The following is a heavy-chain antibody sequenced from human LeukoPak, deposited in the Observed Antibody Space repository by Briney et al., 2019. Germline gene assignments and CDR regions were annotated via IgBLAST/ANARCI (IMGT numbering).Heavy chain of an antibody. CDR1: GLTFSNYA. J-gene: IGHJ4*02. Sequence: GGSLRLSCAASGLTFSNYAMSWVCQAPGRGLEWVSAISGNSGTTYYADSVKGRFTISRDNSRNTLYLQMNSLRAEDTALYYCAEDRLVHDCWGQGTLVTVSS. CDR3: AEDRLVHDC. CDR2: ISGNSGTT. D-gene: IGHD2-8*02. V-gene: IGHV3-23*01.